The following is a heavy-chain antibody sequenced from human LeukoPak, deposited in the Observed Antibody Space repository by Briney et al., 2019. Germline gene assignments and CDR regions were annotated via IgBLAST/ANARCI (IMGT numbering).Heavy chain of an antibody. V-gene: IGHV4-59*01. CDR2: IYYSGST. J-gene: IGHJ1*01. CDR3: ARPPAVTKKYFQH. D-gene: IGHD4-17*01. Sequence: PSETLSLTCTVSGGSISSYYWSWIRQPPGKGLEWIGYIYYSGSTNYNPSLKSRVTISVDTSKNQFSLKLSSVTAADTAVYYCARPPAVTKKYFQHWGQGTLVTVSS. CDR1: GGSISSYY.